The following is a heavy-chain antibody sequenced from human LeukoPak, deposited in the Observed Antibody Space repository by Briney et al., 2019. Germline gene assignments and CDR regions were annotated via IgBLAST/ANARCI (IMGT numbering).Heavy chain of an antibody. J-gene: IGHJ4*02. D-gene: IGHD3-22*01. CDR1: GGSFSGYY. CDR2: INRSGST. CDR3: ARVEVDSSGYYYDYFDY. V-gene: IGHV4-34*01. Sequence: SETLSLTCAVYGGSFSGYYWSWIRQPPGKGLEWIGEINRSGSTNYNPSPKSRVTISVDTSKNQFSLKLSSVTAADTAVYYCARVEVDSSGYYYDYFDYWGQGTLVAVSS.